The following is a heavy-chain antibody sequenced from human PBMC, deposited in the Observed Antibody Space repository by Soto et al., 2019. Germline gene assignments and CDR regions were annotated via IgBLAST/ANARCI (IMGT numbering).Heavy chain of an antibody. CDR3: TRVTYYDILTGFPIEISFEY. CDR2: IRSKAYGGTT. J-gene: IGHJ4*01. D-gene: IGHD3-9*01. Sequence: PGGSLRLSCTASGFTFGDYAMSWVRQAPGKGLERVGFIRSKAYGGTTEYAASVKGRFTISRDDSKCIAYLQMNSLQTEDPAVYYCTRVTYYDILTGFPIEISFEYLCQGALVTVSS. V-gene: IGHV3-49*04. CDR1: GFTFGDYA.